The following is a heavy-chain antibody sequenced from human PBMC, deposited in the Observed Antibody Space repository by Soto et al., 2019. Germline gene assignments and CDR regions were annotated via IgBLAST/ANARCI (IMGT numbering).Heavy chain of an antibody. Sequence: ASVKISCKASGYTFTNYGISWVRQAPGQGLEWMGWISAYNGNTNYAQKLQGRVTMTTDTSTSTAYMELRSLRSDDTAVYYCAREFNYYDSSGYGYDAFDIWGQGTMVTVSS. J-gene: IGHJ3*02. CDR3: AREFNYYDSSGYGYDAFDI. V-gene: IGHV1-18*01. D-gene: IGHD3-22*01. CDR1: GYTFTNYG. CDR2: ISAYNGNT.